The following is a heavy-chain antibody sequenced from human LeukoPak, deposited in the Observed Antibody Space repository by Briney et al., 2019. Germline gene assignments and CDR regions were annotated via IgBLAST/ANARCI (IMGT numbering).Heavy chain of an antibody. D-gene: IGHD5-12*01. Sequence: SETLSLTCIVSGGSMNNYYWNWIRQAPGKELEWIGTIHYSGSTSYNISLKSRVTISLDTSKSQFSLRLTSVTAADTAVYYCARDLGRGYSGEFDFWGQGTLVTVSS. V-gene: IGHV4-59*01. J-gene: IGHJ4*02. CDR1: GGSMNNYY. CDR2: IHYSGST. CDR3: ARDLGRGYSGEFDF.